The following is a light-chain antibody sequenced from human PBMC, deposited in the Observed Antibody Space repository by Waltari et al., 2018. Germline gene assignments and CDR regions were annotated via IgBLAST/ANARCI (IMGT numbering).Light chain of an antibody. J-gene: IGLJ3*02. CDR2: EVS. CDR1: SSDVGGFNY. CDR3: SSHTSAGTV. V-gene: IGLV2-14*01. Sequence: QSALTQPASVSGSPGQSITISCSGTSSDVGGFNYVSWYQQHPGTVPKLMIYEVSNRPSGVSNRFSGSKSGNTASLTISGLQAEDEADYYCSSHTSAGTVFGGGTKLTVL.